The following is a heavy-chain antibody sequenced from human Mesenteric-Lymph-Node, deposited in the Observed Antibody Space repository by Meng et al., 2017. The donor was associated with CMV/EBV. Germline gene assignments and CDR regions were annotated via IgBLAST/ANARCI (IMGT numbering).Heavy chain of an antibody. J-gene: IGHJ4*02. CDR3: ASRYCSSTSCYPGGY. CDR2: ISPSSGSI. V-gene: IGHV3-11*01. D-gene: IGHD2-2*01. CDR1: GFTFTGYY. Sequence: LSLTCAASGFTFTGYYMTWIRQAPGKGLEWVSYISPSSGSIYYADSVKGRFTISRDDSKNSLYLQMNSLKTEDTAVYYCASRYCSSTSCYPGGYWGQGTLVTISS.